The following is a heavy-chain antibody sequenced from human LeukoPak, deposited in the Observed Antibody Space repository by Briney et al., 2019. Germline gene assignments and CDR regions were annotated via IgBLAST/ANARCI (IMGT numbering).Heavy chain of an antibody. Sequence: SETLTLTCAVDGGSFSGYYWSWIRQPPGKGLKWIGEINHSGSTNYNPSLKSRVTISVDTSKNQFSLKLSSVTAADTAVYYCARGSGFSAVVKGDRDFDYWGQGTLVTVSS. CDR3: ARGSGFSAVVKGDRDFDY. CDR1: GGSFSGYY. J-gene: IGHJ4*02. V-gene: IGHV4-34*01. CDR2: INHSGST. D-gene: IGHD3-22*01.